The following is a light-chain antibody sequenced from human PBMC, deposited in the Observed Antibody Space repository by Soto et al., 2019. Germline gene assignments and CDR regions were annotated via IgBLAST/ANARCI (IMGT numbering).Light chain of an antibody. CDR2: KNN. V-gene: IGLV1-47*01. J-gene: IGLJ2*01. CDR1: SSNIGSNY. CDR3: AVWDDSLSGMEV. Sequence: QSVLTQPPSASGTPGQRVSISCSGSSSNIGSNYVYWYQQVPGTTPKLLIYKNNQRPSGVPDRFSGSKSGTSASLSISGLRSEDEADYYCAVWDDSLSGMEVFGGGTKLTVL.